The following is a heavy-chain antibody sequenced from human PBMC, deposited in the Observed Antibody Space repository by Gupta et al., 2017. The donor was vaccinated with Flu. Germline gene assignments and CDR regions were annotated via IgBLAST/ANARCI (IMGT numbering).Heavy chain of an antibody. CDR1: Y. J-gene: IGHJ4*02. Sequence: YIHWGRQAPGQGLEWMGRINPNSGGTKYTQKCQGRVTMTRDTSNNIVYMELSSLRSEDTAVYYCARVGYCSTTSCFEPFDHWGQGTLVSVSS. CDR3: ARVGYCSTTSCFEPFDH. CDR2: INPNSGGT. V-gene: IGHV1-2*06. D-gene: IGHD2-2*01.